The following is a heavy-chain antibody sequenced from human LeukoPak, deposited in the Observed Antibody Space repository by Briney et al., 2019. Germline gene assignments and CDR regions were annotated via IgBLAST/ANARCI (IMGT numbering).Heavy chain of an antibody. D-gene: IGHD3-22*01. CDR1: GFTFSSYG. J-gene: IGHJ3*02. CDR3: ARPDLYYYDSSGYYSGAFDI. V-gene: IGHV3-30*19. CDR2: LSYDGSNK. Sequence: GGSLRLSCAASGFTFSSYGMHWVRQAPGKGLEWVAFLSYDGSNKYYGDSVKGRFTISRDNSKDTLYLQMNSLRVEDTAVYYCARPDLYYYDSSGYYSGAFDIWGQGTMVTVSS.